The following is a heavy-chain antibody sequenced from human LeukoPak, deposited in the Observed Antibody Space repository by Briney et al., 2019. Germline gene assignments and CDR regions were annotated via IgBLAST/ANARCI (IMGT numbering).Heavy chain of an antibody. D-gene: IGHD4-17*01. Sequence: PGGSLRLSCAASGFTFSSYSMNWVRQAPGKGLEWVSSISSSSSYIYYADSVKGRFTISRDNAKNSLYLQMNGLRAEDTAVYYCARDLMTTVTGNWFDPWGQGTLVTVSS. CDR1: GFTFSSYS. J-gene: IGHJ5*02. CDR2: ISSSSSYI. CDR3: ARDLMTTVTGNWFDP. V-gene: IGHV3-21*01.